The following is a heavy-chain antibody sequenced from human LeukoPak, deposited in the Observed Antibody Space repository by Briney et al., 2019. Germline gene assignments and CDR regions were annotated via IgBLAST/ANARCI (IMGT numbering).Heavy chain of an antibody. CDR1: GFTFSSYA. J-gene: IGHJ4*02. Sequence: GGSLRLSCAASGFTFSSYAMGWVRQAPGKGLEWVSGIIGSGGTTYYADSVKGRFTISRDNSKNTLYLQMNSLRAEDTALYYCAKDINWASFESWGQGTLVTVSS. D-gene: IGHD7-27*01. CDR2: IIGSGGTT. CDR3: AKDINWASFES. V-gene: IGHV3-23*01.